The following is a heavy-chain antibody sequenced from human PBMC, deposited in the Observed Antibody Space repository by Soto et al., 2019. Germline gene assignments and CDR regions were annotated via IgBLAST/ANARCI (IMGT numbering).Heavy chain of an antibody. CDR2: IYYTGTT. V-gene: IGHV4-59*08. CDR1: GGSIRDYY. J-gene: IGHJ4*02. CDR3: ARLGGYYQAFDS. D-gene: IGHD3-22*01. Sequence: SETLSLTCTVSGGSIRDYYWGWIRQSPGKGLEWIGYIYYTGTTKYNPSLKSRVTISVDSSKNQFSLKLDSVTAADTAVYYCARLGGYYQAFDSWGQGTLVNVS.